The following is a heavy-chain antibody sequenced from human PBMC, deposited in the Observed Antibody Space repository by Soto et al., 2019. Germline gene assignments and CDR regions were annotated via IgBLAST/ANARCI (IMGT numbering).Heavy chain of an antibody. D-gene: IGHD3-16*01. V-gene: IGHV4-61*01. CDR1: GASLRSGSYY. Sequence: PSETLSLICTVSGASLRSGSYYWSWIRQPPGKGLEWIGYISHSGRTNYDPSLKSRLTMSVDTSQNQFSLQLNSVTAADTAVYYCSFGSSFDYWGQGTLVTVSS. CDR3: SFGSSFDY. CDR2: ISHSGRT. J-gene: IGHJ4*02.